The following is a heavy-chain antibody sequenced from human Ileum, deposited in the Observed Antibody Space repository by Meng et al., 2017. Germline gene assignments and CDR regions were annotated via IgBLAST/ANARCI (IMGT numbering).Heavy chain of an antibody. CDR2: IDQSGNS. Sequence: GPWQGVGPGLSTPSETRSLTGAVSGASVSANSYWSWVRQPPGKGLACIGQIDQSGNSYYSPSLKSRVTMSIDKSKNQFSLRLTSVTAADTAVYYCARHGGYYQDFWGQGTLVTVSS. V-gene: IGHV4-4*02. CDR1: GASVSANSY. J-gene: IGHJ4*02. D-gene: IGHD4/OR15-4a*01. CDR3: ARHGGYYQDF.